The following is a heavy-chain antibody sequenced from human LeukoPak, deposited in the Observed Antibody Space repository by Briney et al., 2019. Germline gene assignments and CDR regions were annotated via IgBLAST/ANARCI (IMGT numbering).Heavy chain of an antibody. J-gene: IGHJ4*02. D-gene: IGHD4-17*01. V-gene: IGHV1-69*05. CDR1: GGTFSSYA. Sequence: ASVKVSCKASGGTFSSYAINWVRQAPGQGLEWMGRIIPIFGTANYAQKFQGRVTITTDESTSTAYMELSSLRSEDTAVYYCARDLHGDYVANYFDYWGQGTLVTVSS. CDR2: IIPIFGTA. CDR3: ARDLHGDYVANYFDY.